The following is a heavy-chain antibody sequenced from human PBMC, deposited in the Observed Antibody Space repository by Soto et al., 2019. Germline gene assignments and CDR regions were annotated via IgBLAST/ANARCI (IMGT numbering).Heavy chain of an antibody. J-gene: IGHJ4*02. CDR1: GFSLSTSGVG. D-gene: IGHD3-3*01. CDR3: AHRQEVDYDFWSGSYFDY. Sequence: SGPTLVKPTQTLTLTCTFSGFSLSTSGVGVGWIRQPPGKALEWLALIYWDDDKRYSPSLKSRLTITKDTSKNQVVLTMTNMDPVDTATYYCAHRQEVDYDFWSGSYFDYWGQGTLVTVSS. V-gene: IGHV2-5*02. CDR2: IYWDDDK.